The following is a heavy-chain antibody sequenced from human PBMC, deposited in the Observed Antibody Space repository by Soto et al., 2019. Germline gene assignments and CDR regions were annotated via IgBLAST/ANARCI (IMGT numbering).Heavy chain of an antibody. CDR2: IYYSGST. V-gene: IGHV4-39*01. D-gene: IGHD7-27*01. CDR3: ARLGMVYYYYGMDV. CDR1: GGSISSSSYY. Sequence: SSETLSLTCTVSGGSISSSSYYWGWIRQPPGKGLEWIGSIYYSGSTYYNPSLKSRVTISVDTSKNQFSLKLSSVTAADTAVYYCARLGMVYYYYGMDVWGQGTTVTVSS. J-gene: IGHJ6*02.